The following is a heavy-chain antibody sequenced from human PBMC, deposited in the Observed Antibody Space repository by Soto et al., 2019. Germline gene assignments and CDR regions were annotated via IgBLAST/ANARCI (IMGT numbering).Heavy chain of an antibody. CDR2: ISAYNGNT. V-gene: IGHV1-18*01. J-gene: IGHJ3*02. D-gene: IGHD5-12*01. CDR1: GYTFTSYG. CDR3: ARGRIVATIDSANDAFDI. Sequence: GASVKVSFKASGYTFTSYGISWVRQAPGQGLEWMGWISAYNGNTNYAQKLQGRVTMTTDTSTSTAYMELRSLRSDDTAVYYCARGRIVATIDSANDAFDIWGQGTMVTVSS.